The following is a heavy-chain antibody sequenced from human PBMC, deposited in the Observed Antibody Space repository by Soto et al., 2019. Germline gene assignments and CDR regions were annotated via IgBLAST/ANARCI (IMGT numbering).Heavy chain of an antibody. CDR1: VFTFISYA. CDR2: ISGSGGST. Sequence: GGPLRVSCAASVFTFISYAMSWVRQAPGKGLEWVSAISGSGGSTYYADSVKGRFTISRDNSKNTLYLQMNSLRAEDTAVYYCAKDVIPPPIWGQGTTVTVSS. V-gene: IGHV3-23*01. CDR3: AKDVIPPPI. J-gene: IGHJ6*02. D-gene: IGHD2-21*01.